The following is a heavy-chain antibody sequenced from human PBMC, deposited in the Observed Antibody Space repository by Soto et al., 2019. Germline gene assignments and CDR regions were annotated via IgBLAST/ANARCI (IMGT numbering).Heavy chain of an antibody. CDR3: ATRYGSGYRAFAY. D-gene: IGHD3-10*01. Sequence: QVQLVQSGAEVKKPGSSVKVSCKASGDTFSFYTINWVRQAPGLGLEWMGRVNPILSMSNYAQKFQGRVTLPADKPTSTAYMQLSSLTSDDPPFYYCATRYGSGYRAFAYWGQGALVTVSS. V-gene: IGHV1-69*02. J-gene: IGHJ4*02. CDR1: GDTFSFYT. CDR2: VNPILSMS.